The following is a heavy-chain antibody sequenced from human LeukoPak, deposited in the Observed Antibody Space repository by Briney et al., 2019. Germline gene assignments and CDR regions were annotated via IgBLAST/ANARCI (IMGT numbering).Heavy chain of an antibody. V-gene: IGHV3-7*03. D-gene: IGHD3-16*01. CDR3: ARDQQGENDY. CDR2: IKHGGRKK. CDR1: GFTFSGYW. Sequence: GGSLRLSCAASGFTFSGYWMTWVRQAPGQGLEWVANIKHGGRKKYYVDSVKGRFTIYRDNAKNSLYLQMNSLRAEDTAVYYCARDQQGENDYWGQGTLVTVSS. J-gene: IGHJ4*02.